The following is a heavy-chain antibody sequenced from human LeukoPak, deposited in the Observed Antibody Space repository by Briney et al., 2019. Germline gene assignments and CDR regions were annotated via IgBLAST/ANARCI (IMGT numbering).Heavy chain of an antibody. CDR1: GGSFSSYF. CDR3: ARVRSWYADYYYYMDV. D-gene: IGHD6-13*01. J-gene: IGHJ6*03. CDR2: INHSGGT. Sequence: PSETLSLTCAVFGGSFSSYFWSWIRQSPGKGLEWIGEINHSGGTNYNPSLKSRVTISLGTSKNQFSLKLSSVTAADTAVYYCARVRSWYADYYYYMDVWGKGTTVTVSS. V-gene: IGHV4-34*01.